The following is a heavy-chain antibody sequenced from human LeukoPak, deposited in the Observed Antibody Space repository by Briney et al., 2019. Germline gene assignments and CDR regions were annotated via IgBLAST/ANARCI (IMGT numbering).Heavy chain of an antibody. CDR1: GFTFSNYG. V-gene: IGHV3-30*02. Sequence: GGSLRLSCAASGFTFSNYGMHWVRQAPGKGLEWVAFIRYDGSNKNYADSVKGRFTSSRDNSKNTLYLQMNSLRAEDTAVYYCAKSCGGGSCYTDYWGQGTLVSVSS. CDR2: IRYDGSNK. CDR3: AKSCGGGSCYTDY. J-gene: IGHJ4*02. D-gene: IGHD2-15*01.